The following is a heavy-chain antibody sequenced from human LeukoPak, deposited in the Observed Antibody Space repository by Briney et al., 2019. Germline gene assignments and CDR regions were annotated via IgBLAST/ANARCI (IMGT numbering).Heavy chain of an antibody. CDR3: ARHDSFIPY. Sequence: GGSLRLSCAASGFTFNYYAMSWVRQAPGKGLEWVSGISDNEGSTYYTDSVKGRFTISRDNSKNTVYLQMNNLRPDDTAVYFCARHDSFIPYWGQGTLVTVSS. D-gene: IGHD5-18*01. J-gene: IGHJ4*02. CDR2: ISDNEGST. V-gene: IGHV3-23*01. CDR1: GFTFNYYA.